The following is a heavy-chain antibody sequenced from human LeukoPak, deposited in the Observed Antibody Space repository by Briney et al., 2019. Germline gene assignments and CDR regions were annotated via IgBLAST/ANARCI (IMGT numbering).Heavy chain of an antibody. V-gene: IGHV4-39*01. CDR1: GGSISSSSYY. CDR2: IYYSGST. CDR3: ARLSVNPDLYYDFWSGRGPDDGMDV. J-gene: IGHJ6*02. D-gene: IGHD3-3*01. Sequence: SETLSLTCTVSGGSISSSSYYWGWIRQPPGKGLEWIGSIYYSGSTYYNPSLKSRVTISVDTSKNQFSLKLSSVTAADTAVYYCARLSVNPDLYYDFWSGRGPDDGMDVWGQGTTVTVSS.